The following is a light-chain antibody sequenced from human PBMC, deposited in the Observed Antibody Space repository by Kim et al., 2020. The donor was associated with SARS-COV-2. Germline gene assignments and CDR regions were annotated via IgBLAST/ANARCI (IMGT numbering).Light chain of an antibody. V-gene: IGKV3-11*01. CDR3: QQRSNWPPT. Sequence: LSSDDRPTLTSRASQSVSSYLSWYQQKPGQAPRLLIYDASNRATGIPARFSGSGSGTDFTLTISSLEPEDFAVYYCQQRSNWPPTFGGGTKVDIK. CDR2: DAS. J-gene: IGKJ4*01. CDR1: QSVSSY.